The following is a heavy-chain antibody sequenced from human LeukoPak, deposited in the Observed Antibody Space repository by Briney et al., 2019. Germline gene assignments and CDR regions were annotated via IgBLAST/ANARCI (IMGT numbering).Heavy chain of an antibody. CDR2: IYYSGST. V-gene: IGHV4-59*01. J-gene: IGHJ4*02. Sequence: PSEALSLTCTVSGGSISSYYWSWIRQPPGKGLEWIGYIYYSGSTNYNPSLKSRVTISVDTSKNQFSLKLSSVTAADTAVYYCARTHSSGWYSLDYWGQGTLVTVSS. D-gene: IGHD6-19*01. CDR3: ARTHSSGWYSLDY. CDR1: GGSISSYY.